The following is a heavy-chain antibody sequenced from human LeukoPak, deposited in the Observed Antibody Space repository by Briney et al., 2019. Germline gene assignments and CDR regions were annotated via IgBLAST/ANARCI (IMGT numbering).Heavy chain of an antibody. V-gene: IGHV4-34*01. CDR1: GGSFSGYY. J-gene: IGHJ6*02. CDR2: INHSGST. CDR3: ARDLYGMDV. Sequence: SETLSLTCAVYGGSFSGYYWSWIRQPPGKGLEWIGKINHSGSTNYNPSLKSRVTISVDTSKNQFSLKLSSVTAADTAVYYCARDLYGMDVWGQGTTVTVSS.